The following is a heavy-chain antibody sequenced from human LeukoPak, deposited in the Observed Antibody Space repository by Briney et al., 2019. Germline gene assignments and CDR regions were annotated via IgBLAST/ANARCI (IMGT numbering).Heavy chain of an antibody. CDR2: IYYSGST. D-gene: IGHD2-15*01. J-gene: IGHJ6*04. Sequence: PSETLSLTCTVSGGSISSYYWSWIRQPPGKGLEWIGYIYYSGSTNYNSSFKSRVTISIDTSKNRFSLRLSSVTAADTAVYYCARERRGYCSGGSCYPMDVWGKGTTVTVSS. CDR1: GGSISSYY. V-gene: IGHV4-59*12. CDR3: ARERRGYCSGGSCYPMDV.